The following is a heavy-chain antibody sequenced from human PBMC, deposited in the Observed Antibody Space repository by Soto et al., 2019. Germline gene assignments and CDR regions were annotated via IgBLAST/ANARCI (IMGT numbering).Heavy chain of an antibody. V-gene: IGHV3-33*01. CDR1: GFTFNNYG. J-gene: IGHJ6*02. CDR3: ARRQIPPPTRGAANARGGMDV. D-gene: IGHD6-13*01. CDR2: IWNDGSNS. Sequence: QVQLVESGGGVVQPGRSLRLSCAASGFTFNNYGMHWVRQAPGKGLEWLAVIWNDGSNSSYANSVKGRFTISRDNSKNPLYLQMSSRRAEDTAVYYCARRQIPPPTRGAANARGGMDVWGQGTTVTVSS.